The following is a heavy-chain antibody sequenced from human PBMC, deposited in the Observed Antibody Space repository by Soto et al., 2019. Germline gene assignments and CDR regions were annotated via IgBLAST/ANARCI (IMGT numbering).Heavy chain of an antibody. CDR1: GYTFTGYY. CDR3: ARDNYDYPWGNYRPDAFDI. CDR2: INPNSGGT. D-gene: IGHD3-16*02. Sequence: ASVKVSCKASGYTFTGYYIHWVRQAPGQGLEWMGWINPNSGGTNYAQKFQGRVTMTRDTSISTAYMELSRLRSDDTAVYYCARDNYDYPWGNYRPDAFDIWGQGTVVTVSS. V-gene: IGHV1-2*02. J-gene: IGHJ3*02.